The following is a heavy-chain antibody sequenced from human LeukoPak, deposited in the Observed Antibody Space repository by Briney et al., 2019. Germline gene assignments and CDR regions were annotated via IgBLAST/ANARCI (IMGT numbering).Heavy chain of an antibody. D-gene: IGHD6-19*01. CDR3: ARVETHSSGWYDAFFDY. V-gene: IGHV4-34*01. Sequence: SETLSLTCAVYGGSFSGYYWSWIRQPPGKGLEWIGEINHSGSTNYNPSLKSRATISVDTSKNHFSLKLRSVTAADTAVYYCARVETHSSGWYDAFFDYWGQGTLVTVSS. CDR2: INHSGST. CDR1: GGSFSGYY. J-gene: IGHJ4*02.